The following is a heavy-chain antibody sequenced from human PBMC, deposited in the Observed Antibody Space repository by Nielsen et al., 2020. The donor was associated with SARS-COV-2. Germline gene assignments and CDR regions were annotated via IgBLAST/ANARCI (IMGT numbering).Heavy chain of an antibody. Sequence: ASVKVSCKASGYTFPSYGISWVRQAPGQGLEWMGWISAYNGNTNYAQKLQGRVTMTTDTSTSTAYMELRSLRSDDTAVYYCARAKRYGSGSSLPAHDYWGQGTLVTVSS. CDR2: ISAYNGNT. J-gene: IGHJ4*02. CDR3: ARAKRYGSGSSLPAHDY. V-gene: IGHV1-18*01. D-gene: IGHD3-10*01. CDR1: GYTFPSYG.